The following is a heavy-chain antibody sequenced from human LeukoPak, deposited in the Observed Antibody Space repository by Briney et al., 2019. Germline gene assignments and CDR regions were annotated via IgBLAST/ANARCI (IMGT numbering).Heavy chain of an antibody. CDR1: GYTLTELS. CDR3: ARDFAVRMIVVRGYYFDY. J-gene: IGHJ4*02. Sequence: GASVKVSCKISGYTLTELSMHWVRQAPGKGLEWMGGFDPEDGETIYAQKFQGRVTMTTDTSTSTAYMELRSLRSDDTAVYYCARDFAVRMIVVRGYYFDYWGQGTLVTVSS. D-gene: IGHD3-22*01. CDR2: FDPEDGET. V-gene: IGHV1-24*01.